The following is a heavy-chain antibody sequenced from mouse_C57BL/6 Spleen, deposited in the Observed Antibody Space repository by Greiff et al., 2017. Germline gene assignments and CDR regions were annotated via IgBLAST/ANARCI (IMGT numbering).Heavy chain of an antibody. V-gene: IGHV1-81*01. CDR3: ARGYYGSSYLYAMDY. CDR2: IYPRSGNT. CDR1: GYTFTSYG. J-gene: IGHJ4*01. D-gene: IGHD1-1*01. Sequence: QVQLQQSGAELARPGASVKLSCKASGYTFTSYGISWVKQRTGQGLEWIGEIYPRSGNTYYNEKFKGKATLTADKSSSTAYMELRSLTSEDSAVYFCARGYYGSSYLYAMDYWGQGTSVTVSS.